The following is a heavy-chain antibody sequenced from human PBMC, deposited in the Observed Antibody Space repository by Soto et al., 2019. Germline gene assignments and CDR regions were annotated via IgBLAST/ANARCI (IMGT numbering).Heavy chain of an antibody. CDR2: ISAYNGNT. J-gene: IGHJ5*02. V-gene: IGHV1-18*01. CDR1: GYTFTSYG. Sequence: ASVKVSCKASGYTFTSYGISWVRQAPGQGLEWMGWISAYNGNTNYAQKLQGRVTMTTDTSTSTAYMELRSLRSDDTAVYYCARGIVLIVYAYDHPNWFDPWGQGTLVPVSS. CDR3: ARGIVLIVYAYDHPNWFDP. D-gene: IGHD2-8*01.